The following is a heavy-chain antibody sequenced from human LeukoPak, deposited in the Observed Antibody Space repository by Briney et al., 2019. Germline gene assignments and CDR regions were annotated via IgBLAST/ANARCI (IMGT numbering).Heavy chain of an antibody. CDR1: GFTFSTYA. CDR2: ISGSGGST. CDR3: ANNGARWRGGSYYFDY. D-gene: IGHD3-16*01. J-gene: IGHJ4*02. V-gene: IGHV3-23*01. Sequence: GGSLRLSCAASGFTFSTYAMSWVRQAPGKGLEWVSAISGSGGSTYYADSVKGRFTISRDNSKNTLYLQMNSLRAEDTAVYYCANNGARWRGGSYYFDYWGQGTLVTVSS.